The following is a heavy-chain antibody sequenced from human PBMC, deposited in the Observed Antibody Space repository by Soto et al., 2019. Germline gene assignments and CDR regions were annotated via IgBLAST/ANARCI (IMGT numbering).Heavy chain of an antibody. Sequence: ASETLSLTCAVYGGSFSGYYWTWIRQPPGTGLEWIGEINHSGSTNYNPSLKSRVTISVDTSKNQFSLKLSSVTAADTAVYYCARIWGLDAFDIWGQGTMVTVSS. J-gene: IGHJ3*02. CDR3: ARIWGLDAFDI. D-gene: IGHD3-16*01. CDR2: INHSGST. V-gene: IGHV4-34*01. CDR1: GGSFSGYY.